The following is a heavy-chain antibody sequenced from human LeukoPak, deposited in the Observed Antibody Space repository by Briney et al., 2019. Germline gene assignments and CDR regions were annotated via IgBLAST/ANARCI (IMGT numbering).Heavy chain of an antibody. D-gene: IGHD1-26*01. Sequence: VASVKVSCKASGGTFSSYAISWVRQAPGQGLEWMGRIIPILGIANYAQKFQGRVTITADKSTSAAYMELSSLRSEDTAVYYCAKDDPVSGSYSLGQGTLVTVSS. CDR1: GGTFSSYA. V-gene: IGHV1-69*04. J-gene: IGHJ4*02. CDR2: IIPILGIA. CDR3: AKDDPVSGSYS.